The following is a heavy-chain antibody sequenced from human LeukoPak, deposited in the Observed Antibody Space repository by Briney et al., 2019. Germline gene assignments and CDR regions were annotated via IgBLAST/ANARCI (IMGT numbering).Heavy chain of an antibody. CDR1: GYSFTGYF. CDR2: INPNSGGT. J-gene: IGHJ6*03. V-gene: IGHV1-2*02. Sequence: ASAKVSCKASGYSFTGYFMHSVRQAPGQGLEGMGWINPNSGGTNSAQKFQGRVTMTRDTSISTAYMELNRLRSDDTAVDYCARDQDVAVAGTGYYYYMDVWGKGTTVTISS. CDR3: ARDQDVAVAGTGYYYYMDV. D-gene: IGHD6-19*01.